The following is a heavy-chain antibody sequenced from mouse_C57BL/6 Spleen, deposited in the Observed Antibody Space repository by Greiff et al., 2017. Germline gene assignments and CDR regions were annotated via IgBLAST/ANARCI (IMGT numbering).Heavy chain of an antibody. CDR1: GFNIKDYY. V-gene: IGHV14-2*01. Sequence: EVQRVESGAELVKPGASVKLSCTASGFNIKDYYMHWVKQRTEQGLEWIGRIDPGDGDTKYAPKFQGKATITADTSSNTAYLQLSSLTSEDTAVYYCARTGFAYWGQGTLVTVSA. CDR2: IDPGDGDT. J-gene: IGHJ3*01. CDR3: ARTGFAY.